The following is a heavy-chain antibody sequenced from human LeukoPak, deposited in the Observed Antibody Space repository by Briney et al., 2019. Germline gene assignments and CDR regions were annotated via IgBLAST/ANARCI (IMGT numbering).Heavy chain of an antibody. V-gene: IGHV5-51*01. CDR1: GYSFTTYW. Sequence: PGESLKISCKVSGYSFTTYWIGWVRQMPGKGLEWMVIIYPGDSDTRYSPSFQGQVTISADKSINTAYLQWSSLKASDTAMYYCARQSCTHGVCYITTPFDYWGQGALVTVSS. CDR3: ARQSCTHGVCYITTPFDY. CDR2: IYPGDSDT. D-gene: IGHD2-8*01. J-gene: IGHJ4*02.